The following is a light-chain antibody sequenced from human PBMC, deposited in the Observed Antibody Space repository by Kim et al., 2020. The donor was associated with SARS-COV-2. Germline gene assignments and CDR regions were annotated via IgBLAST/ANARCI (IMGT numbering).Light chain of an antibody. CDR1: QGTRND. Sequence: AYVGDRVTSNRRASQGTRNDLGWSQQKPEKAPKRLIYAAASLQSGVPSRFSVSGYGTEFTLTISSLQSEYLATYYCLQHNSYPWTFGQGTKVDIK. V-gene: IGKV1-17*01. CDR2: AAA. J-gene: IGKJ1*01. CDR3: LQHNSYPWT.